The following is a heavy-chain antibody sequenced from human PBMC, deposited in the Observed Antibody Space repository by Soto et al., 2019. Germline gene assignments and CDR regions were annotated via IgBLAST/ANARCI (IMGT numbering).Heavy chain of an antibody. CDR1: GFSFNSFN. Sequence: WGSLRLSCLASGFSFNSFNINCSRRSPGRGLEWVASISVSGDNIYYGDSMQGRFTISRDNSKRSVFLDLNSLRVEDTAVYYCARDLGLLKSMFDYWGQGTLVTVSS. J-gene: IGHJ4*02. CDR3: ARDLGLLKSMFDY. V-gene: IGHV3-21*01. CDR2: ISVSGDNI. D-gene: IGHD2-8*01.